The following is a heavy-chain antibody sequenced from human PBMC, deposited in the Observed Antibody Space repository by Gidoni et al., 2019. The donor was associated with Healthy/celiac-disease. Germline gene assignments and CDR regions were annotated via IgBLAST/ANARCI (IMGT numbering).Heavy chain of an antibody. Sequence: EVQLVESGGGLVQPGGSLRLSCAASGFTFSSYWLHWVRPAPGKGLVWVSRIKSDGSSTSYADSVKGRFTISRDNAKNTLYLQMNSLRAEDTAVYYCARRGAYGDYPDYWGQGTLVTVSS. V-gene: IGHV3-74*01. D-gene: IGHD4-17*01. CDR2: IKSDGSST. CDR1: GFTFSSYW. J-gene: IGHJ4*02. CDR3: ARRGAYGDYPDY.